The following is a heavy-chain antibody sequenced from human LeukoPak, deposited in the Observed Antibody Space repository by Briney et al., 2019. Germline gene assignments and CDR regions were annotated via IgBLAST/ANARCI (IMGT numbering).Heavy chain of an antibody. CDR1: GFTFSSYW. D-gene: IGHD3-10*01. V-gene: IGHV3-7*01. Sequence: GGSLRLSCAASGFTFSSYWMSWVRQAPGKGLEWVANIKQDGSEKYYVDSVKGRFTISRDNAKNSLYLQMNSLRAEDTAVYYCARDRLAGSTNSSGPNWFDPWGQGTLVTVSS. J-gene: IGHJ5*02. CDR2: IKQDGSEK. CDR3: ARDRLAGSTNSSGPNWFDP.